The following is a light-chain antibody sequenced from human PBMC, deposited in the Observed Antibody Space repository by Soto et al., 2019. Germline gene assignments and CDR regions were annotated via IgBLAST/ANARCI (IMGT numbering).Light chain of an antibody. CDR3: QQYHSYSVT. CDR2: DAS. CDR1: QSISTW. Sequence: DIQMTQSPSTLSASVGDRVTITCRASQSISTWSASYQQKPGKAPKVVIYDASTLETGVPSRFSGSGSGTEFTLTVSSLQPDDFATYYCQQYHSYSVTFGQGTRLEIK. J-gene: IGKJ5*01. V-gene: IGKV1-5*01.